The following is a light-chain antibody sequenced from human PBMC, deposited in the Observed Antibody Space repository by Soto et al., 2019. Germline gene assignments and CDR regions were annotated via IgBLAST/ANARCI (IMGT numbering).Light chain of an antibody. J-gene: IGKJ5*01. Sequence: VVMTLSPANLSLSPGSGATLSCWASQPVSDKLAWYQQKHGQAPRIIIYGASARTLGIPARFSGSGYGTEFSFTVTSLQSEDFAVYYCQQYDQWPITFGQGTRLEIK. CDR3: QQYDQWPIT. CDR2: GAS. CDR1: QPVSDK. V-gene: IGKV3-15*01.